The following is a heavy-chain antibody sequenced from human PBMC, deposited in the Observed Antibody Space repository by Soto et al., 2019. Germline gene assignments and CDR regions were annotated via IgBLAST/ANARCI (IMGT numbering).Heavy chain of an antibody. V-gene: IGHV3-53*01. J-gene: IGHJ1*01. D-gene: IGHD3-22*01. CDR2: IYSGGST. CDR1: GFTVSSNY. Sequence: ELQLVESGGGLIQPGGSLRLSCAASGFTVSSNYMSWVRQAPGKGLEWVSVIYSGGSTYYADSVKGRFTISRDNSKNTLYLQMTSMRAEETAVYYCARDRVESGYPEYFQHWGQGTLVTVSS. CDR3: ARDRVESGYPEYFQH.